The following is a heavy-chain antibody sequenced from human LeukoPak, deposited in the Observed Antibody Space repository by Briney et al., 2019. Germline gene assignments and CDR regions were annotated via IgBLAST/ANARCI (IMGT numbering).Heavy chain of an antibody. CDR1: GGSISSGDYY. V-gene: IGHV4-30-4*08. CDR2: IYYSGST. J-gene: IGHJ4*02. Sequence: SETLSLTCTVSGGSISSGDYYWSWIRQPPGKGRVWIGYIYYSGSTYYNPSLKSRVTISVDTSKNQFSLKLSSVTAAYTAVYYCARDPMAAALFDYWGQGTLVTVSS. D-gene: IGHD6-13*01. CDR3: ARDPMAAALFDY.